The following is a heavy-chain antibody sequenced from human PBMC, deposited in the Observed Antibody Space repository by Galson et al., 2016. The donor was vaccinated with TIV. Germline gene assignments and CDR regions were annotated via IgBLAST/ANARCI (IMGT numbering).Heavy chain of an antibody. J-gene: IGHJ4*02. V-gene: IGHV3-30*02. CDR1: GFMFSTYG. Sequence: SLRLSCAASGFMFSTYGMHWVRQSPGKGLEWVAFIRYDGSEKYVADSVKGRFIISRDNSKNMLYMQMNSVRVDDTGLYYCAKDSEYYFDTSGSYFPLDHWGQGTLVTVSS. CDR3: AKDSEYYFDTSGSYFPLDH. CDR2: IRYDGSEK. D-gene: IGHD3-22*01.